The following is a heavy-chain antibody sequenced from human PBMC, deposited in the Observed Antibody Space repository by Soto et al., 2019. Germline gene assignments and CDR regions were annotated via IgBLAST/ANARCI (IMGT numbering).Heavy chain of an antibody. CDR1: GGTFSSYT. J-gene: IGHJ6*02. Sequence: SVKVSCKASGGTFSSYTISWVRQAPGQGLEWMGRIIPILGITNYAQKFQGRVTITADKSTSTAYMELSSLRSEDTAVYYCAASCGGCRGFNYYGMDVWRPGPTVTAP. V-gene: IGHV1-69*02. D-gene: IGHD3-16*01. CDR3: AASCGGCRGFNYYGMDV. CDR2: IIPILGIT.